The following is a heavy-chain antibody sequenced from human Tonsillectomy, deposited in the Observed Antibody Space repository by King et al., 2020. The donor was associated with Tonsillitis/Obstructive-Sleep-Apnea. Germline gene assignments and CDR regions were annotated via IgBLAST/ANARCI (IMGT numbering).Heavy chain of an antibody. V-gene: IGHV3-30*01. CDR2: ISYDGSNK. CDR1: GFTFSSYD. CDR3: ARDWERYFDY. D-gene: IGHD1-1*01. Sequence: VQLVESGGGVVQPGRSLRLSCAASGFTFSSYDIHWVRQAPGKGLEWVAAISYDGSNKYYADSVKGRLTISRDNSKNTLYLQMNSLRAEDTAVFYCARDWERYFDYWGQGTLVTVSS. J-gene: IGHJ4*02.